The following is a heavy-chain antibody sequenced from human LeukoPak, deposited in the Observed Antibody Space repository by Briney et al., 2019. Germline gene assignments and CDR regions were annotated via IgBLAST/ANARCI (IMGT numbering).Heavy chain of an antibody. D-gene: IGHD5/OR15-5a*01. Sequence: SETLSLTCTVSGGSISSYYWSWIRQPSGKGLEWIGYIYYSGSTNYNPSLKSRVTISVDTSKNQFSLKLSSVTAADTAVYYCARRLSTYYFDYWGQGALVTVSS. V-gene: IGHV4-59*08. CDR2: IYYSGST. CDR3: ARRLSTYYFDY. CDR1: GGSISSYY. J-gene: IGHJ4*02.